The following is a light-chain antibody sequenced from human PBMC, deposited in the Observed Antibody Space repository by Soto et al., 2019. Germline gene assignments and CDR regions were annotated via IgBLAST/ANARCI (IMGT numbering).Light chain of an antibody. CDR2: DVS. J-gene: IGKJ1*01. CDR1: QNISSY. Sequence: IVFTQSPATLFLSPGKRATLSCRAIQNISSYLIWYQQKPGQAPRLLIYDVSNRETGIPARFNCSGAGTDCTRTISSLEPEDVAVDYCPQRSNWTRTFGQGTKVDI. V-gene: IGKV3-11*01. CDR3: PQRSNWTRT.